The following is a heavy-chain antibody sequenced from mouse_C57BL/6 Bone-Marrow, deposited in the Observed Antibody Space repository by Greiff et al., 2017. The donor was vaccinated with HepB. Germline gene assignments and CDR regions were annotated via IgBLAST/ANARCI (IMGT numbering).Heavy chain of an antibody. J-gene: IGHJ4*01. CDR1: GYTFTSYW. Sequence: QVQLQQPGAELVKPGASVKMSCKASGYTFTSYWITWVKQRPGQGLEWIGDIYPGSGSTNYNEKFKSKASLTVDTSSSTAYMQLSSLTSEDSAVYYCARRDDGYYAMDYWGQGTSVTVAS. CDR2: IYPGSGST. D-gene: IGHD2-3*01. CDR3: ARRDDGYYAMDY. V-gene: IGHV1-55*01.